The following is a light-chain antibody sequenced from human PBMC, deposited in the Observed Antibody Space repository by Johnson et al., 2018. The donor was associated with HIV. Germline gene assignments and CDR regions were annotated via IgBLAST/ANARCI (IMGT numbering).Light chain of an antibody. CDR3: GTWDSSLSAFYR. J-gene: IGLJ1*01. CDR2: ENN. Sequence: QSVLTQSPSVSAAPGQKVTISCSGSSSNIGNNYVSWYQQLPGTAPKLLIYENNKRPSGIPDRFSGSKSGTSATLGITGLQTGDEADYYCGTWDSSLSAFYRFGTGTKVTVL. V-gene: IGLV1-51*02. CDR1: SSNIGNNY.